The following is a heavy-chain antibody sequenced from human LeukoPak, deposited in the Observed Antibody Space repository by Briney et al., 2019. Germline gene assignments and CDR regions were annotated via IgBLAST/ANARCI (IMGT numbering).Heavy chain of an antibody. CDR2: ISYDGSNK. CDR1: GFTFSSYA. Sequence: GGSLRLSCAASGFTFSSYAMHWVRQAPGKGLEWVAVISYDGSNKYYADSVKGRFTISRDNSKNTLYLQMNSLRAEDTAVYYCAKGAIVGATQPPFDYWGQGTLVTVSS. V-gene: IGHV3-30-3*01. D-gene: IGHD1-26*01. J-gene: IGHJ4*02. CDR3: AKGAIVGATQPPFDY.